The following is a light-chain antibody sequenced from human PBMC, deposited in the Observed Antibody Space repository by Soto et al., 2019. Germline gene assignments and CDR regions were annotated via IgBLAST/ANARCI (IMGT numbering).Light chain of an antibody. V-gene: IGLV6-57*04. CDR2: EDN. J-gene: IGLJ2*01. Sequence: NFLLTQPHSVSESPGKTVTISCTRSSGSIASNYVQWYQQRPGSAPTTVIYEDNQRPSGVPDRFSGSIDSSSNSASLTISGLKTEDEAYYYCQSYDSSTYVVFGGGTKLTVL. CDR3: QSYDSSTYVV. CDR1: SGSIASNY.